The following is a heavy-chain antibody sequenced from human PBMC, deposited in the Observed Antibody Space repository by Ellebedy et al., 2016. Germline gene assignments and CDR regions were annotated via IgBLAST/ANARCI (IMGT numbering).Heavy chain of an antibody. V-gene: IGHV4-4*02. D-gene: IGHD6-13*01. CDR2: IHHSGRS. CDR1: TGSFISDNW. J-gene: IGHJ4*02. Sequence: SETLSLTXSVSTGSFISDNWWHWVRQAPGQGLEWIGEIHHSGRSNFNPSLQSRVTLSLGTARTQFSLRLTSVNAADTAIYYCARDGGSSWQPLDIWGQGALVTVSS. CDR3: ARDGGSSWQPLDI.